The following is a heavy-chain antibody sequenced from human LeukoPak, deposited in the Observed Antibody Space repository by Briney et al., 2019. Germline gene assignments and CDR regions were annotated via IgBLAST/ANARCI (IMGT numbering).Heavy chain of an antibody. V-gene: IGHV3-7*01. J-gene: IGHJ5*02. Sequence: PGGSLRLSCAASGFTFSSYCMSWVRQAPGKGLEGVAYINQDGSEKNYADSVKGRFTVSRDNAKNSLFLEMNSLGVEDTFMYYCTRDQRGRPWEWFDPWGQGSLVTVSS. CDR2: INQDGSEK. CDR3: TRDQRGRPWEWFDP. D-gene: IGHD1-26*01. CDR1: GFTFSSYC.